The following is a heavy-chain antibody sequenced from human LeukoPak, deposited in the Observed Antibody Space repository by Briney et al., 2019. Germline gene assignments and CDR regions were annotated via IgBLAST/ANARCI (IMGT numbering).Heavy chain of an antibody. CDR2: IIPIFGTA. J-gene: IGHJ4*02. V-gene: IGHV1-69*05. D-gene: IGHD3-3*01. Sequence: SVKVSCKASGGTFSSYAISWVRQAPGQGLEWMGRIIPIFGTANYAQKIQGRVTITTDESTSTAYMELSSLRSEDTAVYYCARDSEIFGVVTPTFDYWGQGTLVTVSS. CDR1: GGTFSSYA. CDR3: ARDSEIFGVVTPTFDY.